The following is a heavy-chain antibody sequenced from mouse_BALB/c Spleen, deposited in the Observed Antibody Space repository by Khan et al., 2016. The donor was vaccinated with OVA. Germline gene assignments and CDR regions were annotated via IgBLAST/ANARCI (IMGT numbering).Heavy chain of an antibody. CDR3: ARGNYYGSSSWFGY. V-gene: IGHV1-9*01. CDR1: GYTFSSYW. J-gene: IGHJ3*01. D-gene: IGHD1-1*01. CDR2: ILAGSGSN. Sequence: QVQLKQSGAELMKPGASVKISCKATGYTFSSYWIEWVKQRPGHGLEWIGEILAGSGSNNYNEKFKGKATFTADTSSNTAYMQLSSLTSEDSAVYYCARGNYYGSSSWFGYWGQGTLVTVS.